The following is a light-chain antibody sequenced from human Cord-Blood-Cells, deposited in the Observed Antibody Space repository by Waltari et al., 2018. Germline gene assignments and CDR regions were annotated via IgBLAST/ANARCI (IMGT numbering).Light chain of an antibody. CDR1: SRDVGSYNL. J-gene: IGLJ1*01. Sequence: QSALTQPASVSGSPGQSITIPCTGTSRDVGSYNLVSWYQQHPGKAPKLTIYEGSKRPSGVSNRFSGSKSGNTASLTISGLQAEDEADYYCCSYAGSSTYVFGTGTKVTVL. CDR2: EGS. V-gene: IGLV2-23*01. CDR3: CSYAGSSTYV.